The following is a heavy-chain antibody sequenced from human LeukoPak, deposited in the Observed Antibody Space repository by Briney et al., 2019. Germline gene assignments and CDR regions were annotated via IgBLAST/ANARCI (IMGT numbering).Heavy chain of an antibody. CDR3: AREGFYGSGSSPTFYFDY. D-gene: IGHD3-10*01. V-gene: IGHV3-48*01. CDR1: GFTFSSYS. J-gene: IGHJ4*02. CDR2: ISSSSSTI. Sequence: VQPGGSLRLSCAASGFTFSSYSMNWVRQAPGKGLEWVSYISSSSSTIYYADSVKGRFTVSRDNSKNTLYPQMNSLRPEDTAVYYCAREGFYGSGSSPTFYFDYWGQGTLVTVSS.